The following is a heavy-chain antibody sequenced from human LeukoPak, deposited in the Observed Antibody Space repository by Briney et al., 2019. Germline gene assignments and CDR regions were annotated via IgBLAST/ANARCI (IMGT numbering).Heavy chain of an antibody. CDR3: EGSAGY. J-gene: IGHJ4*02. CDR1: GFTFSNSW. CDR2: IKRDGSEK. Sequence: PGGSLRLSCAASGFTFSNSWMGWVRQAPGKGLEWVANIKRDGSEKYYVDSVRGRFTISRDNAKSSLFLQMNSLRADDTAVYYCEGSAGYWGQGTLVTVPS. V-gene: IGHV3-7*01.